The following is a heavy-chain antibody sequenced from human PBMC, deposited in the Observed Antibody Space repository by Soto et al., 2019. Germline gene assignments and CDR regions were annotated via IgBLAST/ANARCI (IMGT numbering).Heavy chain of an antibody. Sequence: HPGGSLRLSCAASGFTVSSYPMSWVRQAPGKGLEWVSAISSSGGNIYYADSVKGRFTTSRDNAKNSLYLKMNSLRDEDTAVYYCAAWKKQVIQAWELLGRENWFDPWGQGTLVTVSS. V-gene: IGHV3-23*01. CDR1: GFTVSSYP. CDR3: AAWKKQVIQAWELLGRENWFDP. J-gene: IGHJ5*02. D-gene: IGHD1-26*01. CDR2: ISSSGGNI.